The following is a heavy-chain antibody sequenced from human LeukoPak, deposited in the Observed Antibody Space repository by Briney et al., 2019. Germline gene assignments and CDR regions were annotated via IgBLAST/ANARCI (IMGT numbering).Heavy chain of an antibody. CDR3: AKDLAWGLDY. J-gene: IGHJ4*02. CDR1: GFTFSDYY. Sequence: PGGSLRLSCAASGFTFSDYYMGWIRQAPGKGLEWVSYISSSSGYTDYADSVKGRFTISRNNTKNSLYLQMNSLRAEDTAVYYCAKDLAWGLDYWGQGTPVTVSS. V-gene: IGHV3-11*06. CDR2: ISSSSGYT. D-gene: IGHD7-27*01.